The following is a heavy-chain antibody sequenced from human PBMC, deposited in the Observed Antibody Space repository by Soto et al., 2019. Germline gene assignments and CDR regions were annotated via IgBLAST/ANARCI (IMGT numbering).Heavy chain of an antibody. CDR1: GFTFSDYG. J-gene: IGHJ4*02. CDR2: ISYDGNNR. D-gene: IGHD1-20*01. V-gene: IGHV3-30*03. CDR3: TFGDNSFDY. Sequence: QVQLVESGGGVVQPGRYRRVSCAASGFTFSDYGIYWVRQAPGKGLEWVALISYDGNNREYGDSVKGRFTISRDNSKNTLYLQMNSLRVEDTAVYYCTFGDNSFDYWGQGTLVTVSS.